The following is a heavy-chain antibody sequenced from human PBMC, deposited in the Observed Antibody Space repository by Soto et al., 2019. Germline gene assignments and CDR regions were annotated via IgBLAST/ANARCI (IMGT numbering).Heavy chain of an antibody. CDR1: GDSISPYY. D-gene: IGHD4-17*01. J-gene: IGHJ4*02. Sequence: PSETLSLTCTVSGDSISPYYWSWIRQPPGKGLEWIGFIYSFGSTNYNASLESRVTMSVDTSKNQVSLKLTSVTAADTAVYYCARHKSTVSLLDYWGQGILVTVYS. V-gene: IGHV4-59*08. CDR3: ARHKSTVSLLDY. CDR2: IYSFGST.